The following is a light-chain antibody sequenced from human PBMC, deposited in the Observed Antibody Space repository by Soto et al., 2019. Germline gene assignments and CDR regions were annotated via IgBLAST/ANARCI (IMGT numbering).Light chain of an antibody. Sequence: DIQMTQSPSTLSGSVGDRVTITCRASQTISSWLDWYQQKPGKAPKLLIYKASTLKSGVPSRFSGSGSGTEFTLTISSPQPDDFATYYCQHYNSYSEAFGQGTKVELK. CDR3: QHYNSYSEA. CDR2: KAS. CDR1: QTISSW. J-gene: IGKJ1*01. V-gene: IGKV1-5*03.